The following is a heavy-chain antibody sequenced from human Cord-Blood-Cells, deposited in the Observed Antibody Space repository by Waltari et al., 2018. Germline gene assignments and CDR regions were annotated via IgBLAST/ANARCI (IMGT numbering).Heavy chain of an antibody. CDR1: GGSFSGYY. CDR3: ARPKNPTVTDAFDI. V-gene: IGHV4-34*01. D-gene: IGHD4-17*01. CDR2: INHRGNT. J-gene: IGHJ3*02. Sequence: QVQLQQWGAGLLKPSETLSLTCAVYGGSFSGYYWSWIRQPPGQGLEWIGEINHRGNTNYNPSHKSRVTISVDTSKNQFSLKLSSVTAADTAVYYCARPKNPTVTDAFDIWGQGTMVTVSS.